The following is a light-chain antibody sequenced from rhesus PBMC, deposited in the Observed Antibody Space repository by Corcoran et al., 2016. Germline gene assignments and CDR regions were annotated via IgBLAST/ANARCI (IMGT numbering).Light chain of an antibody. CDR2: EVS. V-gene: IGLV2-32*02. CDR3: SSNAGSNTYI. Sequence: QAALTQPRSVSGSPGPSVTISSTGTSRAIGGYNYVSWYQQHPGTAPKLMIYEVSKRPSGVSDRLAGTKSGNTASLTISGLQAEDEADYYCSSNAGSNTYIFGAGTRLTVL. CDR1: SRAIGGYNY. J-gene: IGLJ1*01.